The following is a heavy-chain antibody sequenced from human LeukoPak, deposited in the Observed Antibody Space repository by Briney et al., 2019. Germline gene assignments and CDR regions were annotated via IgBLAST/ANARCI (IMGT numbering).Heavy chain of an antibody. CDR1: GVTISSGSYS. Sequence: SQTLSLTCAVSGVTISSGSYSWRCPRQPPGKGLECNGYICPRRNTYYNPSINSLAIFSLNNSAYQFFLNLSSVAAAETVVYYCARLSPRAMGNYLDFWGQGTLVTVSS. V-gene: IGHV4-30-2*01. CDR3: ARLSPRAMGNYLDF. J-gene: IGHJ4*02. CDR2: ICPRRNT. D-gene: IGHD7-27*01.